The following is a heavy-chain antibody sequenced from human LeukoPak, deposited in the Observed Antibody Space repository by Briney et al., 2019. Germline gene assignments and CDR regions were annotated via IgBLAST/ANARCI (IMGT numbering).Heavy chain of an antibody. V-gene: IGHV1-18*01. CDR3: ARHRYCSSTSCFFDY. D-gene: IGHD2-2*01. Sequence: GASVKVSCKTSGYTFTSSGISWVRQAPGQGLEWMGWISAYNGNTNYAQKLQGRVTMTTDTSTSTAYMELRSLRSDDTAVYYCARHRYCSSTSCFFDYWGQGTLVTVSS. CDR1: GYTFTSSG. J-gene: IGHJ4*02. CDR2: ISAYNGNT.